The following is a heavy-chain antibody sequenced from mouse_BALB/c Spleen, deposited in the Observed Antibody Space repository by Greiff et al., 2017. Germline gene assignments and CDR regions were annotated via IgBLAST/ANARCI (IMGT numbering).Heavy chain of an antibody. V-gene: IGHV5-4*02. J-gene: IGHJ2*01. Sequence: EVMLVESGGGLVKPGGSLKLSCAASGFTFSDYYMYWVRQTPEKRLEWVATISDGGSYTYYPDSVKGRFTISRDNAKNNLYLQMSSLKSEDTAMYYCAREGGNHGEFDYWGQGTTLTVSS. D-gene: IGHD1-1*01. CDR3: AREGGNHGEFDY. CDR2: ISDGGSYT. CDR1: GFTFSDYY.